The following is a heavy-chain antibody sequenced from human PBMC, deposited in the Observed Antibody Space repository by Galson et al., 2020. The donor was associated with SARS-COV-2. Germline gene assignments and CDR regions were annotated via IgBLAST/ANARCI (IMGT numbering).Heavy chain of an antibody. V-gene: IGHV1-24*01. D-gene: IGHD2-15*01. J-gene: IGHJ4*02. Sequence: ASVKVSCKVSGYTLTELSMHWVRQAPGKGLEWMVGFDPEDGETIYAQKFQGRVTMTEDTSTDTAYMELSSLRSEDTAVYYCATHFAVVVAATLDYWGQGTLVTVSS. CDR2: FDPEDGET. CDR3: ATHFAVVVAATLDY. CDR1: GYTLTELS.